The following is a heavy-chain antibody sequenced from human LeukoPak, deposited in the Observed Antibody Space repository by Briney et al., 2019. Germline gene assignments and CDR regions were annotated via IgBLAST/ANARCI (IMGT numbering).Heavy chain of an antibody. J-gene: IGHJ2*01. CDR1: GYTFTYRY. Sequence: ASVKVSCKASGYTFTYRYLHWVRQAPGQALEWMGWITPFNGNTNYAQKFQDRVTITRDRSMSTAYMELSSLRSEDTAMYYCATWGYDILPGSNWYFDLWGRGTLVTVSS. CDR3: ATWGYDILPGSNWYFDL. D-gene: IGHD3-9*01. V-gene: IGHV1-45*02. CDR2: ITPFNGNT.